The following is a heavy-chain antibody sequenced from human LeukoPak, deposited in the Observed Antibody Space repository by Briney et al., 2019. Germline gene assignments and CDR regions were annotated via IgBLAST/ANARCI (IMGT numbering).Heavy chain of an antibody. V-gene: IGHV1-69*04. D-gene: IGHD3-22*01. CDR2: IIPILGIA. CDR1: GGTFSSYA. Sequence: AASVKVSCKASGGTFSSYAISWVRQAPGQGLEWMGRIIPILGIANYAQKFQGRVTITADKSTSTAYMELSSLGSEDTAVYYCARDRYYDSSGSYYFDYWGQGTLVTVSS. CDR3: ARDRYYDSSGSYYFDY. J-gene: IGHJ4*02.